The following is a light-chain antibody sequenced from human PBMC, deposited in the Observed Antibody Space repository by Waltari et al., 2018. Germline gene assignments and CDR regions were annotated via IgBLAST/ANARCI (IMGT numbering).Light chain of an antibody. J-gene: IGLJ2*01. CDR3: QVGDSSSDRPV. V-gene: IGLV3-21*01. CDR1: NIGSKN. Sequence: SYDVTQPRSVSVSPGQTARITCGGDNIGSKNVHWYQQKPAQAPVLVIYYDSDRPPGVPDGFSGSNSGNTATLTISGVEAGDEADYYCQVGDSSSDRPVVGGGTRLTVL. CDR2: YDS.